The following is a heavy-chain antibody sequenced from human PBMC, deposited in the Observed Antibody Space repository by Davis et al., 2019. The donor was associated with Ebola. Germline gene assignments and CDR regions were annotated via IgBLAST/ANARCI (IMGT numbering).Heavy chain of an antibody. J-gene: IGHJ4*02. D-gene: IGHD6-13*01. CDR3: ARDPVGVAGYSSGWYFSFDY. Sequence: PGGSLRLSCAASGFTFSTYAMTWVRQTPGKGLERVAYSSRRSTRDYADSVKGRFTISRDNAKNSLYLQMNSLRDEDTAVYYCARDPVGVAGYSSGWYFSFDYWGQGSLVTVSS. V-gene: IGHV3-48*02. CDR1: GFTFSTYA. CDR2: SSRRSTR.